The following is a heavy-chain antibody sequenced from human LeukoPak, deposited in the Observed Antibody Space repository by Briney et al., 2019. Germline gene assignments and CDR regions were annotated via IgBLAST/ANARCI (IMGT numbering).Heavy chain of an antibody. CDR2: INHSGST. CDR3: ARGYCTNGVCYTGGYFDY. D-gene: IGHD2-8*01. V-gene: IGHV4-34*01. J-gene: IGHJ4*02. CDR1: GFIFSNYA. Sequence: GSLRLSCAASGFIFSNYALMWLRQSPGKGLEWIGEINHSGSTNYNPSLKSRVTISVDTSKNQFSLKLSSVTAADTAVYYCARGYCTNGVCYTGGYFDYWGQGTLVTVSS.